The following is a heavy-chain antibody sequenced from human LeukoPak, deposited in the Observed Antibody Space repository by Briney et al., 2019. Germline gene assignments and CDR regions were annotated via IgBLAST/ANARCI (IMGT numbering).Heavy chain of an antibody. J-gene: IGHJ4*02. CDR2: ISGSGGST. V-gene: IGHV3-23*01. Sequence: AGGSLRLSCAASGFTFNNYAMSWVRQAPGKGLEWVSGISGSGGSTYYADSVKGRFTIFRDNSKNTLYLQMNSLRAEDTAVYYCAKVRDTGAEASYYSDYWGQGTLVTVSS. D-gene: IGHD3-10*01. CDR3: AKVRDTGAEASYYSDY. CDR1: GFTFNNYA.